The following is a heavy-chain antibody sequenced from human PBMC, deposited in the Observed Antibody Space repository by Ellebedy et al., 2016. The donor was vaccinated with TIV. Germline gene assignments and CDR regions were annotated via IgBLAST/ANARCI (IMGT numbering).Heavy chain of an antibody. V-gene: IGHV3-30*03. J-gene: IGHJ4*02. CDR2: ISYDANNK. D-gene: IGHD6-19*01. CDR3: ARDIKGGYSSGWWAIDY. Sequence: GESLKISCAASGFTFSSYDMHWVRQAPGKGLEWVALISYDANNKYYADSVKGRFTISRDNSKNTLYLQMNTLRPEDTAVYYCARDIKGGYSSGWWAIDYWGQGTLVTVSS. CDR1: GFTFSSYD.